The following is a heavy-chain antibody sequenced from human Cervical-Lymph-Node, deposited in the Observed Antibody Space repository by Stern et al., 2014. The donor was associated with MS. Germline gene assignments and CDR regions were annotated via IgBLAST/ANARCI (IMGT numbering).Heavy chain of an antibody. CDR1: GYSFTIYY. CDR2: IYPYDSDT. Sequence: DVQLVQSGAEVKKPGESLKISCKLSGYSFTIYYIAWVRQMPGKGLDGMGVIYPYDSDTTYSPSFQGQVTISADKSITTAYLQWSSLRASDTAMYYCARHVQGFDYWGQGTLVTVSS. CDR3: ARHVQGFDY. J-gene: IGHJ4*02. V-gene: IGHV5-51*01.